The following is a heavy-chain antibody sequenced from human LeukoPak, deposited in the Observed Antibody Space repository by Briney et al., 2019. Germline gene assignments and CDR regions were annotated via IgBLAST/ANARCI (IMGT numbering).Heavy chain of an antibody. CDR2: ISSSSSLI. V-gene: IGHV3-48*02. CDR3: ASSDPRDY. J-gene: IGHJ4*02. CDR1: GFTFSSYS. Sequence: PGGSLRLSCAASGFTFSSYSMNWVRQAPGKGLEWVSYISSSSSLIHYADSVKGRFTISRDNAKNSLYLQMSSLRDEDTAVYHCASSDPRDYWGQGTLVTVSS.